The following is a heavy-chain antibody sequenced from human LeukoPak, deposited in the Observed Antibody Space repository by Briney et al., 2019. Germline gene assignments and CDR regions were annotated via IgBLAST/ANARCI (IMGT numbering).Heavy chain of an antibody. CDR1: GLTFSDYY. J-gene: IGHJ4*02. V-gene: IGHV3-11*04. CDR3: ARRPYSSSWYYFDY. CDR2: ISSSGSSI. Sequence: GGSLRLSCAASGLTFSDYYMSWIRQAPGKGLEWVSYISSSGSSIFYADSVKGRFTISRDNAKNSLYLQMNSLRAEDTAVYYCARRPYSSSWYYFDYWGQGTLVTVSS. D-gene: IGHD6-13*01.